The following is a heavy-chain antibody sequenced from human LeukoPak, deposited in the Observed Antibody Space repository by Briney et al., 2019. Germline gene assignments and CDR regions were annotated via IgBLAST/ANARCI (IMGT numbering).Heavy chain of an antibody. CDR1: GFTFSSYE. CDR2: ISSSGSTI. D-gene: IGHD3-10*01. J-gene: IGHJ6*04. CDR3: AREPRAPDYYGSGLKGGLDV. V-gene: IGHV3-48*03. Sequence: GGSLRLSCAASGFTFSSYEMNWVRQAPGKGLEWVSYISSSGSTIYYADSVKGRFTISRDNAKNSLYLQMNSLRAEDTAVYYCAREPRAPDYYGSGLKGGLDVWGKGTTVTVSS.